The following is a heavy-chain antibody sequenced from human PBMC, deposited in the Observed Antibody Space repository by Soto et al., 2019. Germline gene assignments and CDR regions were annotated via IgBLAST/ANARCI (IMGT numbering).Heavy chain of an antibody. D-gene: IGHD3-10*01. CDR2: IGPSGGST. J-gene: IGHJ4*02. CDR3: RKNKGDTGGDSSLFAS. V-gene: IGHV3-23*01. CDR1: GFTFSSYA. Sequence: GGSLRLSCAASGFTFSSYAMSWVRQAPGKGLEWVSAIGPSGGSTFYADSVKGRLTISRDNSNSTLYLQMNSLRAEDTAIYYRRKNKGDTGGDSSLFASGGPEPRVTVSS.